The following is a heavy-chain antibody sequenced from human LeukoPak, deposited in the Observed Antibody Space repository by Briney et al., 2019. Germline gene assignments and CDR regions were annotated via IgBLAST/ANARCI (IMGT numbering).Heavy chain of an antibody. D-gene: IGHD3-3*01. CDR1: GFTFSSYA. CDR3: AKAHLAYYDFWAAGDREYFQH. CDR2: I. V-gene: IGHV3-23*01. J-gene: IGHJ1*01. Sequence: HTGGSLRLSCAASGFTFSSYAMSWVRQAPGKGLEWVSAIKGRFTISRDNSKNTLYLQMNSLRAEDTAVYYCAKAHLAYYDFWAAGDREYFQHWGQGTLVTVSS.